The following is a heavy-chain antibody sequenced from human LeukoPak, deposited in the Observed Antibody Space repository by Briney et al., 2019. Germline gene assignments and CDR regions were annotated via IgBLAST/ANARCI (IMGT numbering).Heavy chain of an antibody. J-gene: IGHJ3*02. CDR3: ARDCGGDCYNAFDI. Sequence: SETLSLTCTVSGGSISSYYWSWIRQPPGKGLEWIGYIYYSGSTNYNPSLKSRVTISVDTSKNQFSLKLSSVTAADTAVCYCARDCGGDCYNAFDIWGQGTMVTVSS. CDR2: IYYSGST. CDR1: GGSISSYY. V-gene: IGHV4-59*01. D-gene: IGHD2-21*02.